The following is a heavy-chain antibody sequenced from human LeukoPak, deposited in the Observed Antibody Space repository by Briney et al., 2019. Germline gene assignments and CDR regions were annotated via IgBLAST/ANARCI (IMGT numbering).Heavy chain of an antibody. CDR3: AKDVERLDYFDY. D-gene: IGHD3-9*01. CDR1: GFTFSSYG. V-gene: IGHV3-30*18. Sequence: GGSLRLSCAASGFTFSSYGMHWVRQAPGKGLKWVAVMSYEGTNRYYADSVKGRFTISRDNSKNTLYLLMNSLRVEDTAVYYCAKDVERLDYFDYWGQGTLVTVSS. CDR2: MSYEGTNR. J-gene: IGHJ4*02.